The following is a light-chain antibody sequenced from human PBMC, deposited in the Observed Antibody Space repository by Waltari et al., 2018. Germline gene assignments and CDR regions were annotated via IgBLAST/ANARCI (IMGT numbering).Light chain of an antibody. CDR3: QQRYSALTWT. J-gene: IGKJ1*01. CDR1: QNISNF. V-gene: IGKV1-39*01. Sequence: DIQMTQSPSSLSASVGYRVTITCRASQNISNFLNWYQQKPGKAPNLLIYAASNLQSGVPSRFSGSGSGTDFALTISSLQPEDFATYYCQQRYSALTWTFGQGTKVQI. CDR2: AAS.